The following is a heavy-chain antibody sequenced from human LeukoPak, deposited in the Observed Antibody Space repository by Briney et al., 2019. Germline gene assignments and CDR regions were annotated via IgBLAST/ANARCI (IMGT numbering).Heavy chain of an antibody. Sequence: GASVTVSCKTSGYTFTTYGVSWVRQAPGQGLEWMGWVSGYTGNTNYAERFQGRVTMTTDTSTSTVYMELTSLRSDDTAVYYCARREVSASLYYFDFWGQGTLVTVS. V-gene: IGHV1-18*01. CDR2: VSGYTGNT. J-gene: IGHJ4*02. CDR1: GYTFTTYG. D-gene: IGHD2-2*01. CDR3: ARREVSASLYYFDF.